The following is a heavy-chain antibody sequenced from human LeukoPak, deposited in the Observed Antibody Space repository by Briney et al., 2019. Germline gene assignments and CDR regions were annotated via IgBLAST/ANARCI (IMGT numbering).Heavy chain of an antibody. CDR1: GGSFRSYA. D-gene: IGHD2-15*01. Sequence: SVKVSGKASGGSFRSYAISWVRQAPGQGLEWMGEIIPMFGTTNYAQKFQGRVTVTADESTRTAYMELSSLRSEDTAVYYCARGVVVVAALVQYYYYGMDVWGQGTTVTVSS. J-gene: IGHJ6*02. CDR2: IIPMFGTT. V-gene: IGHV1-69*13. CDR3: ARGVVVVAALVQYYYYGMDV.